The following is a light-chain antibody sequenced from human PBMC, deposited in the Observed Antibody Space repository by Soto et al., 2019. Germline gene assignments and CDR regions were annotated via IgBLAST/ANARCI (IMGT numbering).Light chain of an antibody. J-gene: IGKJ1*01. Sequence: EIVLTQSPGTLSLSPGERATLSCRASQSVSTNYLAWYQKKPGQAPRLLIYGASSRATGIPDRFSGSGSGTDFSLTIIRLEPEDFAVYYCQQYHTSPPGTFGQGTKVEVK. CDR3: QQYHTSPPGT. CDR2: GAS. CDR1: QSVSTNY. V-gene: IGKV3-20*01.